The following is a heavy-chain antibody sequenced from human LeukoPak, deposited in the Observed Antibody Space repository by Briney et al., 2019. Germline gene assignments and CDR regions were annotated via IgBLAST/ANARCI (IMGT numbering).Heavy chain of an antibody. CDR2: ISSSGSTI. V-gene: IGHV3-48*04. J-gene: IGHJ6*03. D-gene: IGHD6-19*01. CDR1: GFTFSTYT. CDR3: AREGIAVAGSDYYYYMDV. Sequence: AGGSLRLSCAASGFTFSTYTMNWVRQAPGKGLEWVSYISSSGSTIYYADSVKGRFTISRDNAKNSLYLQMNSLRAEDTAVYYCAREGIAVAGSDYYYYMDVWGKGTTVTISS.